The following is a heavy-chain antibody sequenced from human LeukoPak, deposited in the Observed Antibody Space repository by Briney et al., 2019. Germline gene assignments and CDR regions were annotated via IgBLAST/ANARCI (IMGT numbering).Heavy chain of an antibody. V-gene: IGHV3-23*01. J-gene: IGHJ4*02. CDR1: GFTFSSYA. D-gene: IGHD4-17*01. Sequence: GGSLGLSCAASGFTFSSYAMSWVRQAPGKGLEWVSAISGSGGSTYYADSVKGRFTISRDNSKNTLYLQMNSLRAEDTAVYYCANDDYGEDFDYWGQGTLVTVSS. CDR2: ISGSGGST. CDR3: ANDDYGEDFDY.